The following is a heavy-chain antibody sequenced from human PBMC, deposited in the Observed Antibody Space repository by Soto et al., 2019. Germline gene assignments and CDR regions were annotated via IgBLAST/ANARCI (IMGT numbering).Heavy chain of an antibody. V-gene: IGHV1-2*02. Sequence: QVQLVQSGAEVKKPGASVKVSCKASGYTFTGYYMHWVRQAPGQGLEWMGWINPKSGGTNYAQKFQGRVTMTRDTSISTAYMELSRLRSDDTAVYYCARSARSCDFWSGYYCYFDYWGQGTLVTVSS. CDR2: INPKSGGT. D-gene: IGHD3-3*01. CDR3: ARSARSCDFWSGYYCYFDY. CDR1: GYTFTGYY. J-gene: IGHJ4*02.